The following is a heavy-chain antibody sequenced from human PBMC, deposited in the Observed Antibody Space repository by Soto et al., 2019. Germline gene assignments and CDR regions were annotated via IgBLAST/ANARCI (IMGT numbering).Heavy chain of an antibody. D-gene: IGHD1-1*01. J-gene: IGHJ5*02. CDR1: GDTLPEFS. Sequence: GASVKVSCKVSGDTLPEFSMHWVRQAPGKGLEWMGGFDPEDGETIYAQKFLGRVTMTEDTSTDTAYMELSSLTSEDTAVYYCAKHRFRNASSGWFDPWGQETLGTVSS. CDR2: FDPEDGET. V-gene: IGHV1-24*01. CDR3: AKHRFRNASSGWFDP.